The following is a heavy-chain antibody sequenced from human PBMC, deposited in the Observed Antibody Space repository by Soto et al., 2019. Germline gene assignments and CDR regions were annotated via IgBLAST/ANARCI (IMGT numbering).Heavy chain of an antibody. J-gene: IGHJ6*03. D-gene: IGHD3-3*01. CDR3: ARNYYDFCSCYYVGLDYYYYMDV. V-gene: IGHV3-64*01. CDR1: GFTFSSYA. CDR2: ISSNGGST. Sequence: GGSLRLSCAASGFTFSSYAMHWVRQAPGKGLEYVSAISSNGGSTYYANSVKGRFTISRDNSKNTLYLQMGSLRAEDMAVYYCARNYYDFCSCYYVGLDYYYYMDVWGKGTTVTVSS.